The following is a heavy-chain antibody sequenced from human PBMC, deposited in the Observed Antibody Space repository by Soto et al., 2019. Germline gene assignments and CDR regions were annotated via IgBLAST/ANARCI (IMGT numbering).Heavy chain of an antibody. CDR3: ARLVPYDFSSGYHAFDI. CDR1: GFTFSSYS. CDR2: ISSSSSYI. V-gene: IGHV3-21*01. Sequence: GGSLRLSCAASGFTFSSYSMNWVRQAPGKGLEWVSSISSSSSYIYYADSVKGRFTISRDNAKNSLYLQMNSLRDEDTAVYYCARLVPYDFSSGYHAFDIWGQGTMVTVSS. D-gene: IGHD3-3*01. J-gene: IGHJ3*02.